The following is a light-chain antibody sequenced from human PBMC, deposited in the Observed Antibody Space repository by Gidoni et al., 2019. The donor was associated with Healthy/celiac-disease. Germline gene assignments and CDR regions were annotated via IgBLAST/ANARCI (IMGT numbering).Light chain of an antibody. CDR2: LGS. J-gene: IGKJ4*01. V-gene: IGKV2-28*01. Sequence: DIVMTQSPLSLPVTPGEPASISCRSSQSLLHSNGYNYLDWYLQKPGQSPQLLIYLGSNRASGVTDRFSGSGSGTDCTVKISRGEAEDVGVYYWMQAIQTPRPFGGGTKVEIK. CDR1: QSLLHSNGYNY. CDR3: MQAIQTPRP.